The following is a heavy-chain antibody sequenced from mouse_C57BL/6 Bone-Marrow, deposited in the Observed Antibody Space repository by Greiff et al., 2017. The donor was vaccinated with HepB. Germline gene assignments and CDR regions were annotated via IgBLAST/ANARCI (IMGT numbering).Heavy chain of an antibody. CDR2: IYPGSGNT. V-gene: IGHV1-76*01. CDR1: GYTFTDYY. CDR3: ARGGYSNYDYAMDY. J-gene: IGHJ4*01. D-gene: IGHD2-5*01. Sequence: QVQLQQSGAELVRPGASVKLSCKASGYTFTDYYINWVKQRPGQGLEWIARIYPGSGNTYYNEKFKGKATLTAEKSSSTAYMQLSSLTSEDSAVYFCARGGYSNYDYAMDYWGQGTSVTVSS.